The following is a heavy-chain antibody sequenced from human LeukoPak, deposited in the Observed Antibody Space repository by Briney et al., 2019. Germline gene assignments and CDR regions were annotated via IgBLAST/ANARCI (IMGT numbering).Heavy chain of an antibody. CDR2: ISSSGGTK. CDR1: GFTFTTYA. V-gene: IGHV3-23*01. Sequence: GGSLRLSCAASGFTFTTYAMSWVRQAPGKGLEWISTISSSGGTKYYADSVKGRFTVSRDNSKNTLYLQMNSLRAEDTAVYYCAKDGSGWYSYFDSWGQGTLVTGSS. J-gene: IGHJ4*02. D-gene: IGHD6-19*01. CDR3: AKDGSGWYSYFDS.